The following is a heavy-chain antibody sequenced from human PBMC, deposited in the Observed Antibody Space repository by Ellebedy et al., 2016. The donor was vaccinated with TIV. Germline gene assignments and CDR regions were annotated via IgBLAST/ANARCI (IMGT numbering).Heavy chain of an antibody. CDR1: GFTFSSYA. J-gene: IGHJ6*02. V-gene: IGHV3-64D*06. CDR3: VKGAYPVPTVMAV. CDR2: ISSNGGST. Sequence: GGSLRLSCSASGFTFSSYAMHWVRQAPGKGLEYVSAISSNGGSTYYADSVKGRFTISRDYSQNTLDLQMTSLRPEDTALYYCVKGAYPVPTVMAVWGQGTMVIVSS. D-gene: IGHD3-16*01.